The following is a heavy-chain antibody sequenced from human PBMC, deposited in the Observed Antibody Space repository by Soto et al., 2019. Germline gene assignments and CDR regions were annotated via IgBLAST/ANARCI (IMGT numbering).Heavy chain of an antibody. Sequence: EVQLVESGGDLVQRGGSLRLSCAASGFPFSSYWMHWVRHTPGKGLDWVARISGDGVTTYYADSVTGRFTVSRDNAKNTLYLQISGLRAEDTAVYYCARESYGLLTGYYTDSWGQGTLVSVSS. D-gene: IGHD3-9*01. V-gene: IGHV3-74*01. J-gene: IGHJ4*02. CDR2: ISGDGVTT. CDR1: GFPFSSYW. CDR3: ARESYGLLTGYYTDS.